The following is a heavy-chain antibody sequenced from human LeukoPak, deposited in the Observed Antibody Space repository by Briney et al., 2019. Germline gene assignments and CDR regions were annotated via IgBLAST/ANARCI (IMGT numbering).Heavy chain of an antibody. Sequence: ASVQVSCQASVYTFTRYGISSVRQAPGQGLEWVGWISAYNGNTNYAQKLQSRVTMTTDTSTSTGYMELRSLRSEDTAVYYCAREGSITIFGVVNYFDYWGQGTLVTVSS. V-gene: IGHV1-18*01. CDR1: VYTFTRYG. CDR3: AREGSITIFGVVNYFDY. D-gene: IGHD3-3*01. J-gene: IGHJ4*02. CDR2: ISAYNGNT.